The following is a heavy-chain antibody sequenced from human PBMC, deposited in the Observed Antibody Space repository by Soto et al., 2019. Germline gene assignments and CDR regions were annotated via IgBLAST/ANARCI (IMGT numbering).Heavy chain of an antibody. CDR3: ARGGHIAVVTDSFDS. CDR1: GGSISSGGYY. CDR2: IYYSGST. J-gene: IGHJ4*02. V-gene: IGHV4-31*03. D-gene: IGHD2-21*02. Sequence: SETLSLTCTVSGGSISSGGYYWSWIRQHPGKGLEWIGYIYYSGSTYYNPSLKSRVTISVDTSKNQFSLKLSSVTAADTAVYYCARGGHIAVVTDSFDSWGQGTLVTVSS.